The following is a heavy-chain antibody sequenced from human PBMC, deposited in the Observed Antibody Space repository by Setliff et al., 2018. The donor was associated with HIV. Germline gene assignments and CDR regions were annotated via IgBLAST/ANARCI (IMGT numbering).Heavy chain of an antibody. D-gene: IGHD5-12*01. CDR3: ARSPLYSGYERYYFDC. CDR2: IYYNGNT. V-gene: IGHV4-34*01. CDR1: GESFSGYY. J-gene: IGHJ4*02. Sequence: SETLSLTCAVYGESFSGYYWNWIRQPPGKGLEWVGSIYYNGNTFYNQSLQSRVTISLDRSKTQFSLKLSSVTAADTAVYYCARSPLYSGYERYYFDCWGQGTLVTVSS.